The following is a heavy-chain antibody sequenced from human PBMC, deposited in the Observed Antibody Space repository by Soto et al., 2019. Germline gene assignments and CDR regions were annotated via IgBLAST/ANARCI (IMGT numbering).Heavy chain of an antibody. D-gene: IGHD1-20*01. Sequence: QVQLQQWGAGLLKPSETLSLTCAVYGGSFSGYYWSWIRQPPGKGLEWIGEINHSGSTNYNPSLKSRVTISVDTSKNQFSLKPSSVTAADKAVYYCARGPLMSRYTKNWFDPWGQGTLVTVSS. CDR2: INHSGST. J-gene: IGHJ5*02. CDR1: GGSFSGYY. CDR3: ARGPLMSRYTKNWFDP. V-gene: IGHV4-34*01.